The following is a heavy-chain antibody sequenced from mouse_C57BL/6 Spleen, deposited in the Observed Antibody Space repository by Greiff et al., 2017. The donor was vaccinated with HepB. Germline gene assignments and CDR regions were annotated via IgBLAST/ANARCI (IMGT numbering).Heavy chain of an antibody. V-gene: IGHV1-81*01. J-gene: IGHJ4*01. D-gene: IGHD2-12*01. CDR1: GYTFTSYG. Sequence: VQLQESGAELARPGASVKLSCKASGYTFTSYGISWVKQRTGQGLEWIGEIYPRSGNTYYNEKFKGKATLTADKSSSTAYMELRSLTSEDSAVYFCARSYRGNAMDYWGQGTSVTVSS. CDR2: IYPRSGNT. CDR3: ARSYRGNAMDY.